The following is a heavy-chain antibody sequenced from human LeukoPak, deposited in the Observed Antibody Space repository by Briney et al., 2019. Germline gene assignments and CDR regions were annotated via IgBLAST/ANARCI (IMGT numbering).Heavy chain of an antibody. CDR2: INDDGTTT. D-gene: IGHD3-22*01. CDR3: TRGGFYYDSSGYFPHLFDS. CDR1: GFTFSSYW. V-gene: IGHV3-74*01. J-gene: IGHJ4*02. Sequence: GGSLRLSCAASGFTFSSYWMHWVRQGPGKGLVWVAHINDDGTTTGYAEFAEGRFTISRDDAKNTLYLQISSLRAEDTALYYCTRGGFYYDSSGYFPHLFDSWGQGTLVTVSS.